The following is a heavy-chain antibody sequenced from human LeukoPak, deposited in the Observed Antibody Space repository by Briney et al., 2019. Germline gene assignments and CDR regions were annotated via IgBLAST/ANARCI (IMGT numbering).Heavy chain of an antibody. CDR1: GFTFSSYS. Sequence: GGSLRLSCAASGFTFSSYSITWVRQAPGKGLEWVSSITSTSSYINYADSAKGRFTISRDNAKNSVYLQMNSLRAEDTAVYYCAIVLLGATTVKHYFYYMYVWGKGTTV. CDR2: ITSTSSYI. J-gene: IGHJ6*03. D-gene: IGHD1-26*01. V-gene: IGHV3-21*03. CDR3: AIVLLGATTVKHYFYYMYV.